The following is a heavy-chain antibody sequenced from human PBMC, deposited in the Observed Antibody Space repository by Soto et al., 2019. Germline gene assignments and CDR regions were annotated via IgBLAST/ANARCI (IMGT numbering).Heavy chain of an antibody. CDR2: IHYSGTT. J-gene: IGHJ2*01. CDR1: GGSISTYY. D-gene: IGHD3-22*01. CDR3: ARGYYDSSGYYHAYWYFDL. V-gene: IGHV4-59*01. Sequence: QVQLQESGPGLVKPSETLSLTCTVSGGSISTYYWSWIRQPPGKGLEWIGYIHYSGTTNYNPSLNSRVTISVDTSKIQFALKLSSGTAADTAVYYCARGYYDSSGYYHAYWYFDLWGRGTLVTVSS.